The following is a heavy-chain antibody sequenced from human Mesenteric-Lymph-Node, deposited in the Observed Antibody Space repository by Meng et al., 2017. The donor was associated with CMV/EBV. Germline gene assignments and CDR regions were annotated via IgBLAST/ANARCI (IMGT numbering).Heavy chain of an antibody. Sequence: CTFSGFSISSSGVGVGWIRQPPGKALEWLALIYWDDEKRYSPSLKSRLTITKDTSKNQVVLTMTNLDPVDTATYYCTHMRQLAFDYWGQGTLVTVSS. J-gene: IGHJ4*02. CDR1: GFSISSSGVG. V-gene: IGHV2-5*02. D-gene: IGHD1-1*01. CDR3: THMRQLAFDY. CDR2: IYWDDEK.